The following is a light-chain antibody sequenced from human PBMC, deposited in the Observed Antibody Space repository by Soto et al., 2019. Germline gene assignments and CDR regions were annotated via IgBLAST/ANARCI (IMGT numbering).Light chain of an antibody. CDR2: GAS. J-gene: IGKJ1*01. Sequence: EIVLTQSPGTLSLSPGERATLSCRASQSVSSSYLAWYQQKPGQAPRLLIYGASSRATGIPDRFSGSGSGTDFTLTIRRLEPEDFAVDYCQQYGSPWTFGQGTKVEIK. CDR1: QSVSSSY. CDR3: QQYGSPWT. V-gene: IGKV3-20*01.